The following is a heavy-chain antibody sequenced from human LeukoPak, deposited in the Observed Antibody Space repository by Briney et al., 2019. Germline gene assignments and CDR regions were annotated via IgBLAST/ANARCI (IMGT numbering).Heavy chain of an antibody. D-gene: IGHD5-18*01. CDR1: GFTFSSYG. CDR2: ISYDGSLK. V-gene: IGHV3-30*19. Sequence: GGSLRLSCAASGFTFSSYGMHWVRQAPGKGLEWVAVISYDGSLKYYADSVKGRFTISRDNSKKTLYLQMNSLRAEDTAVYYCASPGRTWIQLCSFDYWGQGTLVTVSS. J-gene: IGHJ4*02. CDR3: ASPGRTWIQLCSFDY.